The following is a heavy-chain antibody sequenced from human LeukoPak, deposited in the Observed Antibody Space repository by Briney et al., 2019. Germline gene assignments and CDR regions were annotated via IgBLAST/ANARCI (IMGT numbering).Heavy chain of an antibody. J-gene: IGHJ4*02. CDR2: ISSSGSPI. CDR3: SKGLQAAGHLAHDN. Sequence: GGSLRLSCAASGFTFSSYEMNWVRQAPGMGLEWVSYISSSGSPIYYADSVKGRFTISRDNAKNSLYLQMNSLRAEDTAVYYCSKGLQAAGHLAHDNWGQGALVTVSS. D-gene: IGHD1-14*01. CDR1: GFTFSSYE. V-gene: IGHV3-48*03.